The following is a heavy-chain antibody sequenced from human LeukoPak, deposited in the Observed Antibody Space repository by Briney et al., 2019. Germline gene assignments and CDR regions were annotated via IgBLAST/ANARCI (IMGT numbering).Heavy chain of an antibody. CDR1: GGSISPYY. CDR2: IYYSGNT. CDR3: ARSTGSTMFIDY. Sequence: ASETLSLTCSVSGGSISPYYWSWIRQPPGKGLEWLGYIYYSGNTDYNPSLKSRVAISVDTSKNQFTLKLSSVTAADTAVYYCARSTGSTMFIDYWGQGTLVTASS. D-gene: IGHD3-10*02. V-gene: IGHV4-59*01. J-gene: IGHJ4*02.